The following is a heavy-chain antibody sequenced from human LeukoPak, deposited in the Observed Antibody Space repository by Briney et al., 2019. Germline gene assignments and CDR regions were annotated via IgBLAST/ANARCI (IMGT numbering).Heavy chain of an antibody. CDR1: GYTFTGYY. D-gene: IGHD3-10*01. V-gene: IGHV1-2*02. CDR2: INPNSGGT. CDR3: ARDVYYGSGSYIIDP. J-gene: IGHJ5*02. Sequence: ASVKVSCKASGYTFTGYYMHWVRQAPGQGLEWMGWINPNSGGTNYAQKFQGRVTMTRDTSISTAYMELSRLRSDDTAVYYCARDVYYGSGSYIIDPWGQGTLVTVSS.